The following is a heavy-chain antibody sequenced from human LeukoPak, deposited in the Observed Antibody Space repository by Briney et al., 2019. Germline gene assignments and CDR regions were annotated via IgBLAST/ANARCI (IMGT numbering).Heavy chain of an antibody. D-gene: IGHD3-3*01. V-gene: IGHV4-61*02. CDR3: ARDHAKYYDFWSGYYGSGYYYMDV. CDR1: GGSISSGSYY. Sequence: SETLSLTCTVSGGSISSGSYYWSWIRQPAGKGLEWIGRIYTSGNTNYNPSLKSRVTISVDTSKNQFSLKLSSVTAADTAVYYCARDHAKYYDFWSGYYGSGYYYMDVWGKGTTVTVSS. J-gene: IGHJ6*03. CDR2: IYTSGNT.